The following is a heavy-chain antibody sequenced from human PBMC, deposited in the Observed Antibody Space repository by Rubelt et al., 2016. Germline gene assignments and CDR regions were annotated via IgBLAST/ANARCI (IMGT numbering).Heavy chain of an antibody. D-gene: IGHD2-2*01. CDR2: ISGSGGST. Sequence: QPGRSLRLSCAASGFTFSSFAMSWVRQAPGKGLEWVSGISGSGGSTYYADSVKGRFTISRDNAKNSLYLQMNSLTAEDTAAYFCARDRDIVVVPSGFDSWGLGTLVTVSS. CDR3: ARDRDIVVVPSGFDS. V-gene: IGHV3-23*01. CDR1: GFTFSSFA. J-gene: IGHJ4*02.